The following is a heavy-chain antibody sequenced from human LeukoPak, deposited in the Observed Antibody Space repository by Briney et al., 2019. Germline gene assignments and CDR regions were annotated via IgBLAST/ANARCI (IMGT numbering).Heavy chain of an antibody. D-gene: IGHD3-22*01. CDR1: GFTLSDYY. CDR2: TRKKAKGYTI. V-gene: IGHV3-72*01. CDR3: ARAQSDSSGYYYVGDY. Sequence: GGSLRLSCAASGFTLSDYYMDWVRQAPGQGLEWVARTRKKAKGYTIEYAASVKGRFTISRDDSKNSVDLQMNSLITEDTAVYYCARAQSDSSGYYYVGDYWGQGTLVTVSS. J-gene: IGHJ4*02.